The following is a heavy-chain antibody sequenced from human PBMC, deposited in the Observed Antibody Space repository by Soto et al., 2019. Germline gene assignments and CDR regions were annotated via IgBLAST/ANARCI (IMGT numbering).Heavy chain of an antibody. J-gene: IGHJ6*02. CDR3: ARGPTGRIAAVYRYGMDV. V-gene: IGHV4-34*01. Sequence: QVQLQQWGAGLLKPSETLSLTCAVYGGSFSGYYWSWIRQPPGKGLEWIGEINHSGSTNYNPSLKSRVTISVDTSKNQFSRKRSSVTAADTAVYYCARGPTGRIAAVYRYGMDVWGQGTTVTVSS. CDR1: GGSFSGYY. CDR2: INHSGST. D-gene: IGHD6-13*01.